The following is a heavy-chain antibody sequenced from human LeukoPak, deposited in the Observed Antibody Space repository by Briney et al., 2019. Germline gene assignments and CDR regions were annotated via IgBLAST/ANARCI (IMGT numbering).Heavy chain of an antibody. J-gene: IGHJ5*02. CDR3: VRKGYNNTWYRS. D-gene: IGHD6-13*01. Sequence: GGSLRLSCAASGFTVSSNYMSWVRQAPGKGLEWVSVMYSGGKTYYADSVKGRFTISRDNSKNTLHLQMNSLRAEDTAVYYCVRKGYNNTWYRSWGQGTLVTVSS. CDR1: GFTVSSNY. CDR2: MYSGGKT. V-gene: IGHV3-53*01.